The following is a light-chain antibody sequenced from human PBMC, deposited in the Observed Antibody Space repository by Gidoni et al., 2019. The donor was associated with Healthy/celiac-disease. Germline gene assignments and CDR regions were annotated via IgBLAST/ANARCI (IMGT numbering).Light chain of an antibody. V-gene: IGKV1-8*01. CDR2: AAS. J-gene: IGKJ4*01. CDR3: QQYYSYPLT. CDR1: QGISSY. Sequence: AIRMTQSPSSFSASTGDRVTITCRASQGISSYLAWYQQKPGKAPKLLIYAASTLQSGVPSRFSGSGSGTDFTLTISCLQPEDFATYYCQQYYSYPLTFGGGTKVEFK.